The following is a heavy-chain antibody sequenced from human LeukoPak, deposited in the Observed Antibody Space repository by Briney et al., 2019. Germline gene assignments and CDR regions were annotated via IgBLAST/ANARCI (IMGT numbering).Heavy chain of an antibody. Sequence: GGSLRLSCAASGFTFGSYGMHWVRQAPGKGLEWVAVIWYDGSNKYYADSVKGRFTISRDNSKNTLYLQMNSLRAEDTAVYYCARDRRGTGDSYGDYWGQGTLVTVSS. D-gene: IGHD5-18*01. V-gene: IGHV3-33*01. J-gene: IGHJ4*02. CDR2: IWYDGSNK. CDR3: ARDRRGTGDSYGDY. CDR1: GFTFGSYG.